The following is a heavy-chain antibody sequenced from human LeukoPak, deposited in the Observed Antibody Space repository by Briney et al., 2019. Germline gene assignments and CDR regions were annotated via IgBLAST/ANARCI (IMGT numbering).Heavy chain of an antibody. V-gene: IGHV1-46*01. D-gene: IGHD2-15*01. J-gene: IGHJ5*02. CDR3: AREAVEYCSGGSCSNWFDA. CDR2: INPSGGST. Sequence: GASVKVSCKASGYTFTSYYMHWVRQAPGQGLEWMGIINPSGGSTSYAQKFQGRVTMTRDTSTSTVYMELSSLRSEDTAVYYCAREAVEYCSGGSCSNWFDAWGQGTLVTVSS. CDR1: GYTFTSYY.